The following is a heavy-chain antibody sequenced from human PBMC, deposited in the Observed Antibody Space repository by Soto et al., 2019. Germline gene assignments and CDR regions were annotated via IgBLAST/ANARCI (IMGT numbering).Heavy chain of an antibody. J-gene: IGHJ4*02. CDR1: GGSISSGGYY. CDR2: IYYRGST. D-gene: IGHD3-10*01. CDR3: ARMSHYYGSGSYPLFDY. V-gene: IGHV4-31*03. Sequence: QVQLQESGPGLVKPSQTLSLTCTVSGGSISSGGYYWSWIRQHPWKGLEWIGYIYYRGSTYYNPSLKSRVTISVDTSKNQFSLKLSSVTAADTAVYYCARMSHYYGSGSYPLFDYWGQGTLVTVSS.